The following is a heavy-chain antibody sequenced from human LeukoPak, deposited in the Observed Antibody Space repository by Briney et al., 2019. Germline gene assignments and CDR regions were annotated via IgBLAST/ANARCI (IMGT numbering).Heavy chain of an antibody. D-gene: IGHD3-3*01. CDR1: GFTVSSNF. J-gene: IGHJ4*02. V-gene: IGHV3-53*01. CDR3: AKSARLRFLEWLLYPFDY. CDR2: IYRGSHT. Sequence: PGGSLRLSCAASGFTVSSNFMSWVRQGPGKGLEWVSVIYRGSHTLYADSVKGRFTISRDNSKNTLYLQMNSLRAEDTAVYYCAKSARLRFLEWLLYPFDYWGQGTLVTVSS.